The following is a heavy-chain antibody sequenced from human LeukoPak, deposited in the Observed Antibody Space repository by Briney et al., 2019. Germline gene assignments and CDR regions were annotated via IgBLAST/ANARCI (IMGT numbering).Heavy chain of an antibody. V-gene: IGHV4-59*08. CDR3: ARPSRPGSGWDAFDI. J-gene: IGHJ3*02. CDR1: GCSISSYY. CDR2: IYYSGST. D-gene: IGHD3-22*01. Sequence: PWGTLSLTCTVSGCSISSYYWHWIRQPPGKELEWIGSIYYSGSTNYNPSLKSRVTISVDTSKNQCSLNLSSVTAADTAVYYCARPSRPGSGWDAFDIWGQGTMVTVSS.